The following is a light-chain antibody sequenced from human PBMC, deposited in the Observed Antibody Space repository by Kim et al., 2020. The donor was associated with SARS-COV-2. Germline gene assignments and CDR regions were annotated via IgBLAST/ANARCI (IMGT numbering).Light chain of an antibody. V-gene: IGLV3-21*04. CDR3: QVWDSSSDHVV. CDR1: NIGSKS. J-gene: IGLJ2*01. CDR2: YDS. Sequence: APGKTARITSGGNNIGSKSVPWYQQKPGQAPVLVIYYDSDRPSGIPERFSGSNSGNTATLTISRVEAGDEADYYCQVWDSSSDHVVFGGGTKLTVL.